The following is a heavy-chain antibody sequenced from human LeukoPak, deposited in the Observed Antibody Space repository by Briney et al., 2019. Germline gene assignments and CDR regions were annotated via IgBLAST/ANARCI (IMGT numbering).Heavy chain of an antibody. J-gene: IGHJ4*02. D-gene: IGHD2-15*01. CDR1: GYTFTVYY. V-gene: IGHV1-2*02. Sequence: ASVKVSCKASGYTFTVYYMHWVRQAPGQGLEWMGWINPNSGGTNYAQKFQGRVTMTRDTSISTAYMELSRLRSDDTAVYYCARARLRFSGYCSGGSCYPADYWGQGTLVTVSS. CDR3: ARARLRFSGYCSGGSCYPADY. CDR2: INPNSGGT.